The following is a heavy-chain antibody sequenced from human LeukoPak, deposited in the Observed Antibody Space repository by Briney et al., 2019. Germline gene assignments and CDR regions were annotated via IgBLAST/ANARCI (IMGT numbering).Heavy chain of an antibody. V-gene: IGHV3-53*01. CDR2: IYSGGST. J-gene: IGHJ4*02. CDR1: GFTVSSNY. D-gene: IGHD6-13*01. CDR3: ARASSSWYRGVFDY. Sequence: GGSLRLSCAASGFTVSSNYMSWVRQAPGKGLEWVSVIYSGGSTYYADSVKGRFTISRDNSKNTLYLQMNSLRAEDTAVYYCARASSSWYRGVFDYWGQGTLVTVSS.